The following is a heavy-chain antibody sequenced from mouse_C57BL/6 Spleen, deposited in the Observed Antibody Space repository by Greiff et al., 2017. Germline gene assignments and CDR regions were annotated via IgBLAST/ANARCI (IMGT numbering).Heavy chain of an antibody. J-gene: IGHJ2*01. CDR3: ARRYGNYYVDY. CDR1: GYTFTSYW. Sequence: QVQLQQPGAELVKPGASVKLSCKASGYTFTSYWMHWVKQRPGQGLEWIGNIDPSSGGTKYNEKFKSKATMTVDKSSSPANMQLSSLTSASSAVYYSARRYGNYYVDYWGQGTTLTVSS. D-gene: IGHD2-14*01. V-gene: IGHV1-53*01. CDR2: IDPSSGGT.